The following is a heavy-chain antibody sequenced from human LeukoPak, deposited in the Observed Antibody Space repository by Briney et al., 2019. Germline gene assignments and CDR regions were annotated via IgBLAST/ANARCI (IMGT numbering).Heavy chain of an antibody. V-gene: IGHV3-23*01. J-gene: IGHJ4*02. CDR1: GFTFSSYA. CDR3: AKVEREGSYGTFDY. CDR2: ISGSGGST. D-gene: IGHD5-18*01. Sequence: GGSLRLSCAASGFTFSSYAMSWVRQAPGKGLEWVSAISGSGGSTYYADSVKGRFTISRDNSKNTLYLQMNSLRAEDTAVFYCAKVEREGSYGTFDYWGQGTLVTVSS.